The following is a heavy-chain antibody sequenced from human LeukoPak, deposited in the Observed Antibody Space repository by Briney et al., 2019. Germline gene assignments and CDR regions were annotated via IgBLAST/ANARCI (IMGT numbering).Heavy chain of an antibody. J-gene: IGHJ4*02. Sequence: AGGSLRLSCAASGLTVSSTYMSRVRQAPGKGLEWVSSITSSSNYIYYASSVRGRFTISRDNAKNSLYLQMNSLRAEDTAVYYCARDLRLWGQGTLVTVSS. CDR3: ARDLRL. CDR1: GLTVSSTY. V-gene: IGHV3-21*01. CDR2: ITSSSNYI.